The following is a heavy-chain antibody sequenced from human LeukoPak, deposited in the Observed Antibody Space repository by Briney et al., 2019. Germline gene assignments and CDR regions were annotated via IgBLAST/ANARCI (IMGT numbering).Heavy chain of an antibody. J-gene: IGHJ4*02. Sequence: GASVKVSCKASGYTFTSYYINWVRQATGQGLEWMGWMNPNSGNTGYAQKFQGRVTTTRNTSISTAYMELSSLRSEDTAVYYCALGYCSSTSCYWAVPYDYWGQGTLVTVSS. CDR3: ALGYCSSTSCYWAVPYDY. D-gene: IGHD2-2*01. V-gene: IGHV1-8*03. CDR1: GYTFTSYY. CDR2: MNPNSGNT.